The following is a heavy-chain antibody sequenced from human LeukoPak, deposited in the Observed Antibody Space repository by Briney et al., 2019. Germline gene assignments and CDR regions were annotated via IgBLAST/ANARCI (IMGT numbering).Heavy chain of an antibody. CDR2: IKSKIDGGIT. Sequence: PGGSLRLSCAASGFTFSNAWMSWVRQAPGKGLEWVGRIKSKIDGGITDNAAPVKGRFTISRDDSKNTLYLQMNSLKTEDTAVYYCAKARGVREVRAQVDYWGQGTLVTVSS. CDR1: GFTFSNAW. J-gene: IGHJ4*02. CDR3: AKARGVREVRAQVDY. D-gene: IGHD3-10*01. V-gene: IGHV3-15*01.